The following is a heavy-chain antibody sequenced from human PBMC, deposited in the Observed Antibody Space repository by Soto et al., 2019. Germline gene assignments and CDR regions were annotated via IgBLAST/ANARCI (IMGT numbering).Heavy chain of an antibody. CDR1: GASISSSDW. D-gene: IGHD3-16*01. V-gene: IGHV4-4*02. J-gene: IGHJ4*02. Sequence: QVQLQESGPGLVMPSGTLSLTCAVSGASISSSDWWNWVRQPPGKGLEWIGEIYHGGTTIYNPSLTSRVTIYIDESKNHFSLKWTSVTAADTAVYYCARDFKAPNDAWAFDYWGQGTLVTVSS. CDR2: IYHGGTT. CDR3: ARDFKAPNDAWAFDY.